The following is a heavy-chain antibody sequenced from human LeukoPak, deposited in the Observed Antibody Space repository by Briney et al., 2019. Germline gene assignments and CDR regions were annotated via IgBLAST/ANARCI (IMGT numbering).Heavy chain of an antibody. CDR1: GYTFTGYY. J-gene: IGHJ4*02. V-gene: IGHV1-2*02. CDR3: ARDPTVVTSHFDY. Sequence: ASVKVSCKASGYTFTGYYMHWVRQAPGQGLEWMGWINPNSGGTNYAQKFQGRVTMTRDTSISTAYMELSRLRSDDTAVYYCARDPTVVTSHFDYWGQGTLVTVFS. D-gene: IGHD4-23*01. CDR2: INPNSGGT.